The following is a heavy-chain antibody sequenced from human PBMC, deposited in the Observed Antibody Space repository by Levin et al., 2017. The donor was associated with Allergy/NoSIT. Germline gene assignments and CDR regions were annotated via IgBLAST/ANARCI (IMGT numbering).Heavy chain of an antibody. D-gene: IGHD2-21*01. J-gene: IGHJ6*02. V-gene: IGHV1-69*06. CDR2: IIPKFGTA. CDR1: GDTFNNYA. Sequence: ASVKASCKASGDTFNNYAIGWVRQAPGQGLEWLGDIIPKFGTAQYAQKFQGRLTLTADKSANTAYMDLNSLRSEDTAAYYCARQKAIPNYFYGMDVWGQGTTVIVSS. CDR3: ARQKAIPNYFYGMDV.